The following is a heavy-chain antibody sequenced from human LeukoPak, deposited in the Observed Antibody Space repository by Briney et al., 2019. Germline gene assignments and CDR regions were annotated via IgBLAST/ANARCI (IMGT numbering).Heavy chain of an antibody. D-gene: IGHD3-10*01. J-gene: IGHJ6*03. Sequence: GGSLRLSCAASGFTFDDYAMSWVRQAPGKGLEWVANIKQDGSEKYYVDSVKGRFTISRDNAKNSLYLQMNSLRAEDTAVYYCARYWVTMVRGPRRGYMGVWGKGTTVTISS. CDR2: IKQDGSEK. CDR1: GFTFDDYA. CDR3: ARYWVTMVRGPRRGYMGV. V-gene: IGHV3-7*01.